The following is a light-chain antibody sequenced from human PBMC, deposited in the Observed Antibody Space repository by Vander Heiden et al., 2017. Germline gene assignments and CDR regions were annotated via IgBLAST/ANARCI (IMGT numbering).Light chain of an antibody. CDR1: NSNSGTKT. J-gene: IGLJ2*01. CDR2: GNN. CDR3: AAWDASLSGVV. Sequence: QSVMTQPPSASGTPGQRVTVSCSASNSNSGTKTVNWHQQLPGTAPKLLIDGNNQRPSGVPDRFSGSKSGSSASLAISGLQSEDEADYYCAAWDASLSGVVFGGGTKLTGL. V-gene: IGLV1-44*01.